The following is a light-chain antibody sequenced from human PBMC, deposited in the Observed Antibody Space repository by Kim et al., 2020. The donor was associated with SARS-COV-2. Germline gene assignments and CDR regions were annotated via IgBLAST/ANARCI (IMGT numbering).Light chain of an antibody. CDR2: RES. Sequence: AFVRNRVPIRFRAIQSISTCLGWYQHKPGRPPRPLIYRESTLQSGVPSRFSGSGSGTEFILTISSLQPDDFATYYCHKYFNYPWTFCQGTKVDIK. CDR1: QSISTC. J-gene: IGKJ1*01. CDR3: HKYFNYPWT. V-gene: IGKV1-5*03.